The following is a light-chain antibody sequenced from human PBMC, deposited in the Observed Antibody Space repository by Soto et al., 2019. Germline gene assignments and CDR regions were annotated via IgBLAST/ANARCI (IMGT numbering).Light chain of an antibody. CDR1: QSVTSTH. V-gene: IGKV3-20*01. Sequence: EIVLTQSPGTLSLSPGERANLSCRASQSVTSTHLAWYQQKPGQAPRLLIYAASSRATGIPDRFSGSGSGTGFTLTISRLEPEDFAVYYCQQYGSSPWTFGQGTKVEIK. CDR2: AAS. CDR3: QQYGSSPWT. J-gene: IGKJ1*01.